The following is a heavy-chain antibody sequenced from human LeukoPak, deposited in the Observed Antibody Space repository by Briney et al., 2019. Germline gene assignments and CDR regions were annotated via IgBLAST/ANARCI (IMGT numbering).Heavy chain of an antibody. D-gene: IGHD1-7*01. J-gene: IGHJ5*02. Sequence: SVKVSCKASGGTFSSYAISWVRQAPGQGLEWMGGIIPIFGTANYAQKFQGRVTITADESTSTAYMELSSLRSEDTAVYYCARDWGLIGTTDWGGHENWFDPWGQGTLVTVSS. CDR3: ARDWGLIGTTDWGGHENWFDP. CDR1: GGTFSSYA. V-gene: IGHV1-69*13. CDR2: IIPIFGTA.